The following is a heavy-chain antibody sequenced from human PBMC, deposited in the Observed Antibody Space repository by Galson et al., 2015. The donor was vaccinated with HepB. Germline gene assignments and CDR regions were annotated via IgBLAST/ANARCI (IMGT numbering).Heavy chain of an antibody. CDR3: ARDRGSGWYDH. Sequence: QLQLQESGSGLVKPSQTLSLTCTVSGGSISGYYWSWIRQPAGKGLDWIGRKHSTGSTNHNPSLNSRITMSVDTSKNKFSLKLSSVTAADTAVYYCARDRGSGWYDHWGQGNLVTVSS. CDR2: KHSTGST. J-gene: IGHJ5*02. V-gene: IGHV4-4*07. CDR1: GGSISGYY. D-gene: IGHD6-19*01.